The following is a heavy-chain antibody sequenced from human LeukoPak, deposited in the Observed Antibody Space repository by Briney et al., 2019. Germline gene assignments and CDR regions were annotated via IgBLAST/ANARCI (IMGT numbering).Heavy chain of an antibody. Sequence: PSETLSLTCTVSGGSISSSSYYWGWIRQPPGKGLEWIGSIYYSGSTYYNPSLKSRVTISVDTSKNQFSLKLSSVTAADTAVYYCARYSSRNRNSYGFRRYFDLWGRGTLVTVSS. V-gene: IGHV4-39*07. CDR1: GGSISSSSYY. D-gene: IGHD5-18*01. CDR3: ARYSSRNRNSYGFRRYFDL. CDR2: IYYSGST. J-gene: IGHJ2*01.